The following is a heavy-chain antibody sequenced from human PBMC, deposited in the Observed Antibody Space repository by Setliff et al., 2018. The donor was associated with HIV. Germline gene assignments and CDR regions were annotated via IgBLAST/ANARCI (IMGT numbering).Heavy chain of an antibody. D-gene: IGHD3-10*01. Sequence: ASVKVSCKASGGTFISYAISWVRQAPGQGLEWMGIINPSDNRTYYAQKFQGRLTMTTDTSTSTAYMELGSLRSDDTAVYYCVRAYGSGYYWRFVAFDHWGQGTLVTVS. J-gene: IGHJ4*02. CDR2: INPSDNRT. CDR3: VRAYGSGYYWRFVAFDH. V-gene: IGHV1-18*01. CDR1: GGTFISYA.